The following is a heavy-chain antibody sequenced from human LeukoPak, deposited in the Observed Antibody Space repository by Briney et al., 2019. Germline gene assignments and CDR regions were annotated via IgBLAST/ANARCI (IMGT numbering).Heavy chain of an antibody. CDR3: ARGPIVTTIGVRYFDS. D-gene: IGHD5-12*01. Sequence: SETLSLTCTVSGGSINNYYWTWIRQTPGKGLEWIGNIYYTGTTNHNPSLRSRVTISVDTSKNQFSLKLTSVTAADTALYYCARGPIVTTIGVRYFDSWGQGTLVTVSS. J-gene: IGHJ4*02. CDR1: GGSINNYY. V-gene: IGHV4-59*01. CDR2: IYYTGTT.